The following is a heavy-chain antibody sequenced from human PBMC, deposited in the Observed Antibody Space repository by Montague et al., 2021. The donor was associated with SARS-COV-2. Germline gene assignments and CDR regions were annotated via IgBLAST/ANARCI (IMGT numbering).Heavy chain of an antibody. CDR1: GFPFSSYA. CDR3: AKSRGIRYDSSGYYYPLDY. J-gene: IGHJ4*02. V-gene: IGHV3-23*03. D-gene: IGHD3-22*01. CDR2: IYSGGSST. Sequence: SRSISFSASGFPFSSYAMSWVRQAPGKGLEWVSVIYSGGSSTYYADSVKGRFTISRDNSKNTLYLQMNSLRAEDTAVYYCAKSRGIRYDSSGYYYPLDYWGQGTLVTVSS.